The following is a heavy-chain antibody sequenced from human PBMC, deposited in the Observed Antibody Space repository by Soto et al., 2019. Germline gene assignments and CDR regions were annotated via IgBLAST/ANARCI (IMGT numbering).Heavy chain of an antibody. V-gene: IGHV4-59*01. CDR1: GGSISSCD. D-gene: IGHD2-15*01. CDR3: ASVVVVAASENYYYYMYV. Sequence: SETLSLTCTVSGGSISSCDWSWIRQPPGKGLEWIGYIYYSGSTNYNPSLKSRVTISVDTSKNQFSLKLSSVTAADTAVYYCASVVVVAASENYYYYMYVWGKGTTVTVSS. J-gene: IGHJ6*03. CDR2: IYYSGST.